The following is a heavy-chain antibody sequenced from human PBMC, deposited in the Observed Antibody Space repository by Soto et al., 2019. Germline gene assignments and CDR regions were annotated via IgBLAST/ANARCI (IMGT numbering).Heavy chain of an antibody. J-gene: IGHJ3*01. CDR3: ARGDRGGFDV. CDR1: GFTFDYYW. CDR2: VHSDGTTT. Sequence: EVQLVESGGGLVQPGESLRLSCAASGFTFDYYWMHWVRQAPGKGLVWVSRVHSDGTTTTYADSVKGRFTISRDNARNTGALQRSSLRAEDTAIYYCARGDRGGFDVWGHGTVVTVSS. V-gene: IGHV3-74*01. D-gene: IGHD3-16*01.